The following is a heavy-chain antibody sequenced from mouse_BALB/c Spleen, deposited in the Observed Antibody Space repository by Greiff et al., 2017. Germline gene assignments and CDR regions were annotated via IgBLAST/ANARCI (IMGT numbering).Heavy chain of an antibody. CDR1: GYTFTSYY. CDR2: INPSNGGT. Sequence: QVQLQQSGAELVKPGASVKLSCKASGYTFTSYYMYWVKQRPGQGLEWIGEINPSNGGTNFNEKFKSKATLTVDKSSRTAYMQLSSLTSEDSAVYYCTTRMIQFAYWGQGTLVTVSA. J-gene: IGHJ3*01. D-gene: IGHD2-3*01. V-gene: IGHV1S81*02. CDR3: TTRMIQFAY.